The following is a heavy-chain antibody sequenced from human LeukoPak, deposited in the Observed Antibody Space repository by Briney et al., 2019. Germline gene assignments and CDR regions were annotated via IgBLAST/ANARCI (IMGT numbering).Heavy chain of an antibody. D-gene: IGHD2-2*01. Sequence: GGSLRLSCAASGFTFSSYAMHWVRRAPGKGLEWVAVISYDGSNKYYADSVKGRFTISRDNSKNTLYLQMNSLRAEDTAVYYCAREGSYIVVVPAAIDYYYGMDVWGQGTTVTVSS. CDR2: ISYDGSNK. V-gene: IGHV3-30-3*01. CDR3: AREGSYIVVVPAAIDYYYGMDV. J-gene: IGHJ6*02. CDR1: GFTFSSYA.